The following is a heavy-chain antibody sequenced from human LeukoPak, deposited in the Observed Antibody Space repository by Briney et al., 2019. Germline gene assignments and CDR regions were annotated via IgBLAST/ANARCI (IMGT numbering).Heavy chain of an antibody. V-gene: IGHV3-53*01. D-gene: IGHD6-13*01. CDR2: IYSGGST. CDR1: GFTVSSNY. Sequence: GGSLRLSCAASGFTVSSNYMSWVRQAPGKGLEWVSVIYSGGSTYYADSVKGRFTISRDSSKNTLYLQMNSLRAEDTAVYYCARDGSSSFGFDYWGQGTLVTVSS. CDR3: ARDGSSSFGFDY. J-gene: IGHJ4*02.